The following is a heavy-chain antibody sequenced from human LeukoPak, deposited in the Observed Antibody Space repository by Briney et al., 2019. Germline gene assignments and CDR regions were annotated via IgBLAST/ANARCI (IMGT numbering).Heavy chain of an antibody. CDR3: ARGKTATGYYPWYYFDY. CDR1: GGSISSYY. V-gene: IGHV4-4*07. Sequence: PSETLSLTCTVSGGSISSYYWSWIRQPAGKGLEWIGRNYTSGSTNYNPSLKSRVTMSVDTSKNQFSLKLSSVTAADTAVYYCARGKTATGYYPWYYFDYWGQGTLVTVSS. D-gene: IGHD3-9*01. J-gene: IGHJ4*02. CDR2: NYTSGST.